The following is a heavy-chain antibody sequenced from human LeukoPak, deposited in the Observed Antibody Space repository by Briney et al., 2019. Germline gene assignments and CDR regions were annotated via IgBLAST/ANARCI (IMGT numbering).Heavy chain of an antibody. Sequence: GGSLRLSCAASGFTFSSYGMHWVRQAPGKGLEWVALIRYDGSNKYYADSVKGRFTISRDNSKNTLYLQMNSLRAEDTAVYYCAKVHYYDSSGYPNDYFDYWGQGTLVTVSS. D-gene: IGHD3-22*01. V-gene: IGHV3-30*02. CDR2: IRYDGSNK. J-gene: IGHJ4*02. CDR3: AKVHYYDSSGYPNDYFDY. CDR1: GFTFSSYG.